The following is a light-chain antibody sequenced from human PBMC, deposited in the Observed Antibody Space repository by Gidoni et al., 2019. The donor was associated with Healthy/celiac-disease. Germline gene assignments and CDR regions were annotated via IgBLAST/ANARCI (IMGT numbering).Light chain of an antibody. J-gene: IGKJ4*02. CDR2: GAS. CDR1: QSVSSN. V-gene: IGKV3-15*01. CDR3: QQYNSWPLT. Sequence: IVMPQSPATLSVSPGESATLSCRASQSVSSNLAWYQQKPGQAPRLLIYGASTRATGIPARFSGSGSGTEFTLTISSLQSEDFAVYYCQQYNSWPLTFGGGTKVEIK.